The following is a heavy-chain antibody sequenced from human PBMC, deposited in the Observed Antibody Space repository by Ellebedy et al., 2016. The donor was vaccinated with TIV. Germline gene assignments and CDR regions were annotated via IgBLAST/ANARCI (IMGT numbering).Heavy chain of an antibody. D-gene: IGHD4-11*01. V-gene: IGHV1-46*01. CDR1: GYTFTDYY. Sequence: ASVKVSXXAFGYTFTDYYIHWVRQAPGQGLESMGIINPSDGGTSSAQKFRGRVTMARDTSTSTVYMELSSLRSEDTATYYCARDWTGDHSNYLDYWGQGTLVTVSS. CDR3: ARDWTGDHSNYLDY. CDR2: INPSDGGT. J-gene: IGHJ4*02.